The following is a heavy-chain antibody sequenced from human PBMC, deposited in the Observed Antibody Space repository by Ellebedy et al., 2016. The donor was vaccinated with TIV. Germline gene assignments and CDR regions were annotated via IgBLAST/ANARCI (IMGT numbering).Heavy chain of an antibody. CDR2: IWHSGST. V-gene: IGHV4-34*01. Sequence: MPSETLSLTCSVSGSSVSSYYWSWVRQPPGKGLEWIGEIWHSGSTNYNPSLKSRVSMSVDKSKNQFSLNLNSVSAADTAVYYCAKENYGMDVWGQGTTVIVSS. CDR1: GSSVSSYY. CDR3: AKENYGMDV. J-gene: IGHJ6*02.